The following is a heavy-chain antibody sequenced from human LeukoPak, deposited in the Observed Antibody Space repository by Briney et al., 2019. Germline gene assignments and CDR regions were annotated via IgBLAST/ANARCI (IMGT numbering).Heavy chain of an antibody. J-gene: IGHJ4*02. CDR1: XGSXSSYY. Sequence: LXCTVSXGSXSSYYWSWIRQPPGKGLEGIGDIYYSGSTNYNPSLTSRVTISVDTSKNQFSLKLSSVTAADTAVYYCARGGGRFDYWGQGTLVTVSS. CDR2: IYYSGST. V-gene: IGHV4-59*01. D-gene: IGHD1-26*01. CDR3: ARGGGRFDY.